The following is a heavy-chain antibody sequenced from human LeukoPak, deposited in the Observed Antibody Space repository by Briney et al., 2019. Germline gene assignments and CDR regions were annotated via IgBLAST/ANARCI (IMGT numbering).Heavy chain of an antibody. Sequence: SQTLSLTCTVSDDSISSGSYYWGWIRQPPGKRLEWIASIYYSGNTYYSPSLMSRVTISVDTSKNQFSLNLRSVTAADTAVYYCARAPHFFDTTGSRYYFDYWGQGALVTVSS. J-gene: IGHJ4*02. CDR2: IYYSGNT. D-gene: IGHD3-22*01. CDR1: DDSISSGSYY. V-gene: IGHV4-39*07. CDR3: ARAPHFFDTTGSRYYFDY.